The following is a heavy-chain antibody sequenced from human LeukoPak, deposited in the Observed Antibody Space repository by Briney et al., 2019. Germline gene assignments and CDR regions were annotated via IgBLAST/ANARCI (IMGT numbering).Heavy chain of an antibody. CDR3: ARDGGTTVVNYYYYYMDV. J-gene: IGHJ6*03. Sequence: ASVKVSCKVSGYTLTELSMHWVRQAPGKGLERMGGFDPEDGETIYAQKFQGRVTMTEDTSTDTAYMELSSLRSEDTAVYYCARDGGTTVVNYYYYYMDVWGKGTTVTVSS. D-gene: IGHD4-23*01. CDR2: FDPEDGET. CDR1: GYTLTELS. V-gene: IGHV1-24*01.